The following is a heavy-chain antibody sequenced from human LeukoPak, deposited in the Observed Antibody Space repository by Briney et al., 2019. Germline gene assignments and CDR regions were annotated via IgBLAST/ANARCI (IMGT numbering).Heavy chain of an antibody. CDR3: ARVFLTFDYYASGRGWFDP. D-gene: IGHD3-10*01. J-gene: IGHJ5*02. Sequence: ASVKVSCKASGYTFTGYYMHWVRQAPGQGLEWMGWINPNSGGTNYAQKLQGRVTMTTDTSTSTAYMELRSLRSDDTAVYYCARVFLTFDYYASGRGWFDPWGQGTLVTVSS. CDR1: GYTFTGYY. CDR2: INPNSGGT. V-gene: IGHV1-2*02.